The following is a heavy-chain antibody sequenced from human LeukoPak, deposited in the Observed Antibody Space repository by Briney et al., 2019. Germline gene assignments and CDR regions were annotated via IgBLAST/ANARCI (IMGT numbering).Heavy chain of an antibody. CDR1: GFTVSSNY. V-gene: IGHV3-53*01. Sequence: GGSLRLSCAASGFTVSSNYMSWARQAPGGELEWGSVIYSGGSSYYADPLKGRFTISRDKSKNTLYLQMNSLRAEDTAVYYCASGGLYYFVYWGQGTLGTVSS. J-gene: IGHJ4*02. CDR2: IYSGGSS. D-gene: IGHD3-16*01. CDR3: ASGGLYYFVY.